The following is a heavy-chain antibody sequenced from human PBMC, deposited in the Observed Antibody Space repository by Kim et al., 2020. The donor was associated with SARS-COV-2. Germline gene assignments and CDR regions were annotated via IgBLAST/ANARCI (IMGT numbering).Heavy chain of an antibody. CDR2: T. CDR3: ARGQAFDP. Sequence: TNSHPPLKSRVPISVDTSKNQLSLKLSSVTAADTAVYYCARGQAFDPWGQGTLVTVSS. J-gene: IGHJ5*02. V-gene: IGHV4-59*09.